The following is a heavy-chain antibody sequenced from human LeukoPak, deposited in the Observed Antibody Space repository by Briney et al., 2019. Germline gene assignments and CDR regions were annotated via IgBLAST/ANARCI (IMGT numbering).Heavy chain of an antibody. Sequence: PGGSLRLSCAASGFTFDDYAMHWVRQAPGKGLEWVSLISWDGGSTYYADSVKGRFTISRDNSKNSLYLQMNSLRAEDTALYYCAKDMKGGYYGSGSYWYYYGMDVWGQGTTVTVSS. CDR2: ISWDGGST. CDR1: GFTFDDYA. V-gene: IGHV3-43D*03. J-gene: IGHJ6*02. CDR3: AKDMKGGYYGSGSYWYYYGMDV. D-gene: IGHD3-10*01.